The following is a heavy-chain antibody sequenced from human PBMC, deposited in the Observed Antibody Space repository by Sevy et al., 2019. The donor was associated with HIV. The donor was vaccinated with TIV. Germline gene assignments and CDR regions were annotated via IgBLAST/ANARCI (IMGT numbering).Heavy chain of an antibody. V-gene: IGHV3-21*01. CDR1: GFTFSSYS. CDR2: ISSSSSYI. J-gene: IGHJ6*02. Sequence: GGSLRLSCAASGFTFSSYSMNWVRQAPGKGLEWVSSISSSSSYIYYADSVKGRFTISRDNAKNSLYLQMNSLRAEDTAVYYCARDVLTTTKKVYPYYYYYGMDVWGQGTTVTVSS. CDR3: ARDVLTTTKKVYPYYYYYGMDV. D-gene: IGHD4-17*01.